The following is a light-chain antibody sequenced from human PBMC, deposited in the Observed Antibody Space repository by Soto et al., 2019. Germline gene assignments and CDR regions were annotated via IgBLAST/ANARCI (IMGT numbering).Light chain of an antibody. J-gene: IGLJ3*02. V-gene: IGLV1-44*01. CDR1: SSNIGSNT. CDR3: AAWDDSLNGVV. CDR2: KNS. Sequence: QSVLTQPPSASGTPGQRVTISCSGSSSNIGSNTVNWYQQVPGTAPTLLIYKNSQRPSGVPDRFSGSKSGTSASLAISGLHSEDEADYYCAAWDDSLNGVVFGGGTKLTVL.